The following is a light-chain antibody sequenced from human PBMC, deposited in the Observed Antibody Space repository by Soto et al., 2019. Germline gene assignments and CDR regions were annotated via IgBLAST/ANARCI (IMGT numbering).Light chain of an antibody. V-gene: IGKV1D-8*01. CDR3: QQYYSFPWT. CDR2: AAS. Sequence: VIWMTQSPSLLSASTGDRVTISCRXSQGISSYLAWYQQKPGKAPELLIYAASTLQSGVPSRFSGSGSGTDFTLTISCLQSEDFATYYCQQYYSFPWTFGQGTKVEIK. J-gene: IGKJ1*01. CDR1: QGISSY.